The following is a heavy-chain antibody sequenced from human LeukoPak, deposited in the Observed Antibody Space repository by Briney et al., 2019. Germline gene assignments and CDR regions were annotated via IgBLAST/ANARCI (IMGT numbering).Heavy chain of an antibody. V-gene: IGHV1-3*01. J-gene: IGHJ4*02. D-gene: IGHD4-17*01. CDR2: INVGNGNT. CDR1: GYTFTSYS. Sequence: ASVKVSCKASGYTFTSYSIHWVRQAPGQRLEWMGWINVGNGNTKYSQKFQGRVIITRDTSASTAYMELNSLRSEDTAVYYCARDRHYGENYFDYWGQGTLVTVSS. CDR3: ARDRHYGENYFDY.